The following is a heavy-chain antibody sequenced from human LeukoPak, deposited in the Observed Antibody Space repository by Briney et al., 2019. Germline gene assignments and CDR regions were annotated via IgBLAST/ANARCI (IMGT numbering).Heavy chain of an antibody. CDR3: AREGDPGSGYNYGNWLDP. Sequence: SETLSLTCTVSGGSIKSNYWSWIRQPPGKGLEWIGYGYYSGTTNHNPSFKSRVTISLDTSKSQFSLKLRFVTTADTAVYYCAREGDPGSGYNYGNWLDPWGQGTLVTVSS. CDR2: GYYSGTT. CDR1: GGSIKSNY. J-gene: IGHJ5*02. D-gene: IGHD5-24*01. V-gene: IGHV4-59*01.